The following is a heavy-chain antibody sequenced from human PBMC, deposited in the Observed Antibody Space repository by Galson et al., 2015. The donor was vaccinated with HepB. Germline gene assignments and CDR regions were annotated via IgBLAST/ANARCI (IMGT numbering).Heavy chain of an antibody. CDR1: GFTFSSYA. D-gene: IGHD4-23*01. V-gene: IGHV3-30*04. Sequence: SLRLSCAASGFTFSSYAMHWVRQAPGKGLEWVAVISYDGSNKYYADSVKGRFTISRDNSKNTLYLQMNSLRAEDAAVYYCARDQGRGVTPGGFDYWGQGTLVTVSS. J-gene: IGHJ4*02. CDR2: ISYDGSNK. CDR3: ARDQGRGVTPGGFDY.